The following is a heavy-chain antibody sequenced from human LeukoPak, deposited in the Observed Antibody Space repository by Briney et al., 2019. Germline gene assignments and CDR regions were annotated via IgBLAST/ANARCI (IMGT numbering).Heavy chain of an antibody. J-gene: IGHJ4*02. CDR1: GFTFSSYA. D-gene: IGHD6-19*01. V-gene: IGHV3-23*01. CDR3: AKEVSRIAVAGNRDYFDY. CDR2: ISGSGGST. Sequence: GGSLRLSCAASGFTFSSYAMSWVRQALGKGLEWVSAISGSGGSTYYADSVKGRFTISRDNSKNTLYLQMNSLRAEDTAVYYCAKEVSRIAVAGNRDYFDYWGQGTLVTVSS.